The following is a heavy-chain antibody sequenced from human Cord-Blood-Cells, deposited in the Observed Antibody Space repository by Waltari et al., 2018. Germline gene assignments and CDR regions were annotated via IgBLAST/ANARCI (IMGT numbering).Heavy chain of an antibody. CDR2: INPNSGGT. J-gene: IGHJ2*01. CDR1: GYTFTGYY. D-gene: IGHD3-16*01. Sequence: QVQLVQSGAEVKKPGASVKVSCKASGYTFTGYYMHWVRQAPGQGLEWMGWINPNSGGTNDAQKFQGRVTMTRDTSSSTAYMELSRLRSDDTAVYYCARGGSLGIINSLSWYFDLWGRGTLVTVSS. CDR3: ARGGSLGIINSLSWYFDL. V-gene: IGHV1-2*02.